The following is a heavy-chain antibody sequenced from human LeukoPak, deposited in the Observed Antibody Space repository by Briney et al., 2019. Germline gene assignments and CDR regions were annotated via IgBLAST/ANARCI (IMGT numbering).Heavy chain of an antibody. Sequence: GGSLRLSCVASGFTFSNYAMHWVRQAPGKGLEWVAVISYDGSKKDYADSVKGRFTISRDNAKNTLYLQMNSLRVEDTAVYYCARALGSGWVYFLGGQGTLVTVSS. CDR1: GFTFSNYA. CDR2: ISYDGSKK. CDR3: ARALGSGWVYFL. V-gene: IGHV3-30*04. J-gene: IGHJ4*02. D-gene: IGHD3-10*01.